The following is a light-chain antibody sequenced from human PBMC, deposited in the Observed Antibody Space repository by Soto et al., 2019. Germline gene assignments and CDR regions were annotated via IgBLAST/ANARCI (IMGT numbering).Light chain of an antibody. CDR1: SSDVGGYNY. Sequence: QSALTQPASVSGSPGRSITISCTGTSSDVGGYNYDSWCQQHPGKAPKLMIYEVSSRPSGISNRFSDSKSGNTAYLTISGLQAEDEADYYCSSYTSSTFWVFGEATKVTV. CDR2: EVS. CDR3: SSYTSSTFWV. V-gene: IGLV2-14*01. J-gene: IGLJ3*02.